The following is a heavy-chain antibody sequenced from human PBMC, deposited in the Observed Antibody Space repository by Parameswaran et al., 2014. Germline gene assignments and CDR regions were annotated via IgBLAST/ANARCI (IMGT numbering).Heavy chain of an antibody. D-gene: IGHD6-13*01. CDR2: ISSSSSYI. J-gene: IGHJ6*03. CDR3: ARDGLAAAGHMDV. Sequence: VRQMPGKGLEWVSSISSSSSYIYYADSVKGRFTISRDNAKNSLYLQMNSLRAEDTAVYYCARDGLAAAGHMDVWGKGTTVTVSS. V-gene: IGHV3-21*01.